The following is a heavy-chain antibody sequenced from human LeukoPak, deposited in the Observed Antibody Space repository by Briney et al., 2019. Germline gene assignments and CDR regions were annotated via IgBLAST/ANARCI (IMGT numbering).Heavy chain of an antibody. D-gene: IGHD2-15*01. Sequence: SQTLSLTCAVSGGSISSGGYSWSWIRQPPGKGLEWIGYIYHSGSTNYNSSLKSRVTMSLDTSKSQFSLRLSSVTAADTAVYFCGRHPFATPFDYWGPGTLVTVSS. J-gene: IGHJ4*02. V-gene: IGHV4-30-2*01. CDR3: GRHPFATPFDY. CDR2: IYHSGST. CDR1: GGSISSGGYS.